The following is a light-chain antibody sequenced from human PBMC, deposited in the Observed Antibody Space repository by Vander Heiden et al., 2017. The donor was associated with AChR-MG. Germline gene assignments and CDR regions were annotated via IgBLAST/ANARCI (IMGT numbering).Light chain of an antibody. Sequence: QSVLTQPPSASGAPGQRVTISCTGSSSNTRAGYDVHRYQQLPGTAPKLLIHGTTNRPSGVPDRFSASKSGTSASLAITGLQAEDEADYYCHSYDITLSGSVFGPGTKVIVL. CDR2: GTT. V-gene: IGLV1-40*01. CDR1: SSNTRAGYD. CDR3: HSYDITLSGSV. J-gene: IGLJ1*01.